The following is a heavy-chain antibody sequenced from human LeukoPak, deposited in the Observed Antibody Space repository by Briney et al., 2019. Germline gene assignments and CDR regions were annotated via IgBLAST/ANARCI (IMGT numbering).Heavy chain of an antibody. CDR3: ARDQGAGSDY. V-gene: IGHV3-7*01. CDR2: INQNGSEK. Sequence: PGGSLRLSCAASGFSFNSYWMNWVRQAPGKGLKWVANINQNGSEKYYVDSVKGRFTISRDNAKNSLYLQMSSLRAEDAAVYYCARDQGAGSDYWGQGALVTVSS. D-gene: IGHD6-19*01. CDR1: GFSFNSYW. J-gene: IGHJ4*02.